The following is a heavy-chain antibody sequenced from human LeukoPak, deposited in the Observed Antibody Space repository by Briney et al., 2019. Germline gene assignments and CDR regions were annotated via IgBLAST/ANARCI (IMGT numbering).Heavy chain of an antibody. CDR3: ARRLRFLEWLDAFDI. V-gene: IGHV4-59*10. D-gene: IGHD3-3*01. Sequence: GSLRLSCAASGFTFSSYAMSWVRQAPGKGLEWIGRIYTSGSTNYNPSLKSRVTMSVDTSKNQFSLKLSSVTAADTAVYYCARRLRFLEWLDAFDIWGQGTMVTVSS. CDR1: GFTFSSYA. CDR2: IYTSGST. J-gene: IGHJ3*02.